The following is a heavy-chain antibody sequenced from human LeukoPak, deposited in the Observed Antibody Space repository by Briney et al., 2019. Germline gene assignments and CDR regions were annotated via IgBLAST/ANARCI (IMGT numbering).Heavy chain of an antibody. J-gene: IGHJ4*02. CDR3: ARGLVVGPTQAFDY. CDR2: ISYSWST. Sequence: SETLSLTCTVSGGSISGYYWSWIRQPPGKGLEWIGYISYSWSTNYNPSLKSRVTISVDTSKNQFSLKLSSVTAADTAIYFCARGLVVGPTQAFDYWGQGSLVTVSS. CDR1: GGSISGYY. D-gene: IGHD1-26*01. V-gene: IGHV4-59*01.